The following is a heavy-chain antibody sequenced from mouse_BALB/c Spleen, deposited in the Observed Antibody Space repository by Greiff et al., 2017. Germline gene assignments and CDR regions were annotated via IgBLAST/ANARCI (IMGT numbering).Heavy chain of an antibody. CDR1: GFTFSSYW. D-gene: IGHD2-1*01. CDR3: TGNYDAMDY. J-gene: IGHJ4*01. V-gene: IGHV6-6*02. CDR2: IRLKSDNYAT. Sequence: EVMLVESGGGLVQPGGSMKLSCVASGFTFSSYWMSWVRQSPEKGLEWVAEIRLKSDNYATHYAESVKGKFTISRDDSKSRLYLQMNSLRAEDTGIYYCTGNYDAMDYWGQGTSVTVSS.